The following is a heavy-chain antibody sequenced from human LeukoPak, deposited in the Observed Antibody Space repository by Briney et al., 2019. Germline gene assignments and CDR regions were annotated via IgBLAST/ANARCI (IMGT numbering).Heavy chain of an antibody. D-gene: IGHD3-10*01. Sequence: SETLSLTCTVSGGSISSGDYYWSWIRQPPGKGLEWIGYIYYSGSTYYNPSLKSRVTISVDTSKNQFSLKLSSVTAADTAVYYCARARRVRGDRGIDVWGQGTTVTVSS. J-gene: IGHJ6*02. CDR1: GGSISSGDYY. CDR2: IYYSGST. V-gene: IGHV4-30-4*01. CDR3: ARARRVRGDRGIDV.